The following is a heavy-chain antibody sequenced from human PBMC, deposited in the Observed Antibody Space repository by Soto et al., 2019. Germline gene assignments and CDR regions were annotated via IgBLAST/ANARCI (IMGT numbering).Heavy chain of an antibody. Sequence: GGSLRLSCAATGFTFGFNALSWVRQAPGKGLEWVSSISAGGVSTNYADSVRGRFTISRDNSKNTLYLQMNSLRAEDTAVYYCAKAGYCSSTSCFEDYYYGMDVWGQGTTVTVSS. CDR2: ISAGGVST. CDR1: GFTFGFNA. J-gene: IGHJ6*02. V-gene: IGHV3-23*01. D-gene: IGHD2-2*01. CDR3: AKAGYCSSTSCFEDYYYGMDV.